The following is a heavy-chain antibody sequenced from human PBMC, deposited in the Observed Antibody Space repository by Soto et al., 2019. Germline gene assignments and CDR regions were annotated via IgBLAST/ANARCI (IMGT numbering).Heavy chain of an antibody. V-gene: IGHV1-24*01. CDR2: FDPEDGET. D-gene: IGHD6-19*01. Sequence: ASVKVSCKVSGYTLTELSMHWVRQAPGKGLEWMGGFDPEDGETIYAQKFQGRVTMTEDTSTDTAYMELSSLGSEDTAVYYCATDPSSGRGGHRGYWGQGTLVTVSS. CDR3: ATDPSSGRGGHRGY. J-gene: IGHJ4*02. CDR1: GYTLTELS.